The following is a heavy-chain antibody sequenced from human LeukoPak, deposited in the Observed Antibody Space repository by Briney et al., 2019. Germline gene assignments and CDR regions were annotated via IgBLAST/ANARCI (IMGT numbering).Heavy chain of an antibody. CDR3: ARDSGPFYGQERYYGMDV. CDR1: GFTFSSYA. Sequence: PGRSLRLSCAASGFTFSSYAMHWVRQAPGKGLEWVAVISYDGSNKYYADSVKGRFTISRDNSKNTLYLQMNSLRAEDTAVYYCARDSGPFYGQERYYGMDVWGQGTTVTVSS. CDR2: ISYDGSNK. D-gene: IGHD2/OR15-2a*01. V-gene: IGHV3-30-3*01. J-gene: IGHJ6*02.